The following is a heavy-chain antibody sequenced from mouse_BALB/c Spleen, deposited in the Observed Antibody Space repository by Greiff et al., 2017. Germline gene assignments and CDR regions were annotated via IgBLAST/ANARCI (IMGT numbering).Heavy chain of an antibody. J-gene: IGHJ4*01. CDR2: ISSGGST. CDR3: ARGIHYYTMDY. Sequence: EVQVVESGGGLVKPGGSLKLSCAASGFTFSSYAMSWVRQTPEKRLEWVASISSGGSTYYPDSVKGRFTISRDNARNILYLQMSSLRSEDTAMYYCARGIHYYTMDYWGQGTSVTVSA. CDR1: GFTFSSYA. V-gene: IGHV5-6-5*01.